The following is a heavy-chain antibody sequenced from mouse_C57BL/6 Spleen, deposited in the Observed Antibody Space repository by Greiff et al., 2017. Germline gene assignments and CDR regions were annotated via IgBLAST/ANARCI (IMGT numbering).Heavy chain of an antibody. D-gene: IGHD2-3*01. CDR3: ARSSYDGPLSWFAY. Sequence: QVQLQQSGPELVKPGASVKISCKASGYAFSSSWMNWVKQRPGKGLEWIGRIYPGDGDTNYNGKFKGKATLTADKSSSTAYMQLSSLTSEDSAVYFCARSSYDGPLSWFAYWGQGTLVTVSA. V-gene: IGHV1-82*01. CDR2: IYPGDGDT. CDR1: GYAFSSSW. J-gene: IGHJ3*01.